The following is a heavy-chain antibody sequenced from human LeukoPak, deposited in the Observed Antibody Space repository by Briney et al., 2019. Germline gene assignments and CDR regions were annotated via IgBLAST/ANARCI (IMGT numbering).Heavy chain of an antibody. V-gene: IGHV4-30-4*01. Sequence: TSETLSLTCTVSGGSISSGDYYWSWIRQPPGKGLEWIGYIYYSGSTYYNPSLKSRVTIPVDTSKNQFSLKLSSVTAADTAVYYCASARIVGATSFDYWGQGTLVTVSS. CDR1: GGSISSGDYY. D-gene: IGHD1-26*01. J-gene: IGHJ4*02. CDR3: ASARIVGATSFDY. CDR2: IYYSGST.